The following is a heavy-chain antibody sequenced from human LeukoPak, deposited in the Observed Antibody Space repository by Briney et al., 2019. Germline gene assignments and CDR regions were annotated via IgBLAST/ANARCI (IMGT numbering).Heavy chain of an antibody. D-gene: IGHD4-23*01. CDR2: ISSSSSYI. CDR3: ARANGGKPFDY. CDR1: GFTFSSYT. Sequence: GGSLRLSCAASGFTFSSYTMNWVRQAPGKGLEWVSSISSSSSYIYYADSVRGRFTISRDNAKNSLYLQMNSLRAEDTAVYYWARANGGKPFDYWGQGTLVTVYS. V-gene: IGHV3-21*04. J-gene: IGHJ4*02.